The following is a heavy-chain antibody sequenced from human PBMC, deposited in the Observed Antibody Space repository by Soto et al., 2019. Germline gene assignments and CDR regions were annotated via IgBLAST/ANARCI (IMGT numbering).Heavy chain of an antibody. J-gene: IGHJ5*02. V-gene: IGHV3-30-3*01. CDR1: GFNLNGYA. Sequence: QVQLVESGGSVVQPGTSLRLSCAASGFNLNGYAMNWVRQAPGKGLEWLAHLTHDGNNDLYADSVKGRFTISRDTSHNTVHLQMNSLRPDDTAVYYCTRIGKGVHVGNGFDPWGQGTLVTVS. D-gene: IGHD3-3*01. CDR2: LTHDGNND. CDR3: TRIGKGVHVGNGFDP.